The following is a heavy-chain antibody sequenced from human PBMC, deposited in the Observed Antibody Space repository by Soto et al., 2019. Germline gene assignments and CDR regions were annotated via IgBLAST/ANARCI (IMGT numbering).Heavy chain of an antibody. CDR1: GGSFSGYY. V-gene: IGHV4-34*01. CDR3: ARGLKWCGGDCYPFDC. CDR2: INHSGST. J-gene: IGHJ4*02. D-gene: IGHD2-21*02. Sequence: QVQLQQWGAGLLKPSETLSLTCAVYGGSFSGYYWSWIRQPPGKGLEWIGEINHSGSTNYKPSLKSRVTISVDTSKNQFSLKLSSVTAADTAVYYCARGLKWCGGDCYPFDCWGQGTLVTVSS.